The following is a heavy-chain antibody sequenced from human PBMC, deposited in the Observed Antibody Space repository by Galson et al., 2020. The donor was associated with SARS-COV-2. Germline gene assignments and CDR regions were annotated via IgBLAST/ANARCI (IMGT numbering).Heavy chain of an antibody. CDR3: ARALAVDGGGDY. V-gene: IGHV3-33*01. D-gene: IGHD6-19*01. CDR1: GFTFSSYG. Sequence: GESLKISCAASGFTFSSYGMHWVRQAPGKGLEWVAVIWYDGSNKYYADPVKGRFTISRDNSKNTLYLQMNSLRAEDTAVYYCARALAVDGGGDYWCQGTLVTVSS. CDR2: IWYDGSNK. J-gene: IGHJ4*02.